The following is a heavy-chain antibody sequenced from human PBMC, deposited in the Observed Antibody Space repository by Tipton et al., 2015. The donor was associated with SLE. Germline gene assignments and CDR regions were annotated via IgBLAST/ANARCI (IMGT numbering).Heavy chain of an antibody. V-gene: IGHV3-30*04. D-gene: IGHD3-16*01. CDR2: ISYDGSDK. CDR1: GFTFSSYA. CDR3: ARGRWGVPPHAFDI. Sequence: SLRLSCAASGFTFSSYAMHWVRQAPGKGLEWVAVISYDGSDKYYADSVKGRFTISRDNSENTLNLQMNSLRAEDTAVYYCARGRWGVPPHAFDIWGQGTMVTVSS. J-gene: IGHJ3*02.